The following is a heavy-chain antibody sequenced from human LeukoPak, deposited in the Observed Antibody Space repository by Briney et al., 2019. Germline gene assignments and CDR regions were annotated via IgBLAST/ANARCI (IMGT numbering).Heavy chain of an antibody. Sequence: SQTLSLTCTVSGGSISSGGYYWSWIRQHPGKGLEWIGYIYTSGSTNYNPSLKSRVTISVDTSKNQFSLKLSSVTAADTAVYYCAREGNYYGSGSYYNEPTLIDYWGQGTLVTVSS. V-gene: IGHV4-61*09. CDR2: IYTSGST. D-gene: IGHD3-10*01. CDR1: GGSISSGGYY. CDR3: AREGNYYGSGSYYNEPTLIDY. J-gene: IGHJ4*02.